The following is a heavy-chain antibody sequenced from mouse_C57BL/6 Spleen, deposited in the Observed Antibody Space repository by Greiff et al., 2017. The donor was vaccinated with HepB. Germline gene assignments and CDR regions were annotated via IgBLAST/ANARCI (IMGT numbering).Heavy chain of an antibody. V-gene: IGHV2-9-1*01. CDR1: GFSLTSYA. J-gene: IGHJ1*03. CDR3: ARTPEPYDGYYVGYFDV. Sequence: VKLQESGPGLVAPSQSLSITCTVSGFSLTSYAISWVRQPPGKGLEWLGVIWTGGGTNYNSALKSRLSISKDNSKSQVFLKMNSLQTDDTARYYCARTPEPYDGYYVGYFDVWGTGTTVTVSS. CDR2: IWTGGGT. D-gene: IGHD2-3*01.